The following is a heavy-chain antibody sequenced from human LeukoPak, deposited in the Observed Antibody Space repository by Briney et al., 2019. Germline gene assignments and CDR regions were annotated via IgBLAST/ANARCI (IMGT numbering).Heavy chain of an antibody. V-gene: IGHV4-59*12. CDR1: GGSTSSYY. CDR2: IYYSGST. CDR3: AREPTWSGYFDP. D-gene: IGHD3-3*01. J-gene: IGHJ5*02. Sequence: PSETLCLTCTVSGGSTSSYYWSWIRQPPGKGLEWIGYIYYSGSTNYNPSLKSRVIISVDTSKNQFSLKLSSVTAADTALYYCAREPTWSGYFDPWGQGTLVTVSS.